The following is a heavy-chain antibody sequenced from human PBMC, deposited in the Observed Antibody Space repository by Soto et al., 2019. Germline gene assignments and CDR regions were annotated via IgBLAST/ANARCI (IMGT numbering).Heavy chain of an antibody. J-gene: IGHJ4*02. V-gene: IGHV1-2*02. CDR1: GYTFINYY. Sequence: AASVKVSCKASGYTFINYYMHWVRQAPGQGFEWMGRISPKSGGSNYAQKFQGRVSMTWNTSLKTAYLALTTLLYEHPSVYYCARPPGYISDWYYFDLWGQGTQVTVSS. CDR2: ISPKSGGS. CDR3: ARPPGYISDWYYFDL. D-gene: IGHD3-9*01.